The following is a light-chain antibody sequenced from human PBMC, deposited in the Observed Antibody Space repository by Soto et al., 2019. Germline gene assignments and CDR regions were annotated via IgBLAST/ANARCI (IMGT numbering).Light chain of an antibody. CDR1: QSINSY. Sequence: DIQMTESPSSLSASVGARATIPCRASQSINSYLNWYKQTPGKAPEVPSYDESSLQSGVPSSFSGSGSGTDFTLTISSLEPEHFETYFCQQSYRRPRAFGQGTKVDIK. CDR2: DES. V-gene: IGKV1-39*01. J-gene: IGKJ1*01. CDR3: QQSYRRPRA.